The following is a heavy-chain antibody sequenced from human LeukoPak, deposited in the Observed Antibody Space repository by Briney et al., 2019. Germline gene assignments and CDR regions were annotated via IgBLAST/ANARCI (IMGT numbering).Heavy chain of an antibody. CDR3: ARVCWHFKGSYCGGHCYDY. CDR1: GYTFTSYG. D-gene: IGHD2-21*01. J-gene: IGHJ4*02. Sequence: ASVKVSCKASGYTFTSYGISWVRQAPGQGLEWMGWISAYNGNTNYAQKLQGRVTMTTDTSTSTAYMELRSLRSDDTAVYYCARVCWHFKGSYCGGHCYDYWGQGTLVTVSS. CDR2: ISAYNGNT. V-gene: IGHV1-18*01.